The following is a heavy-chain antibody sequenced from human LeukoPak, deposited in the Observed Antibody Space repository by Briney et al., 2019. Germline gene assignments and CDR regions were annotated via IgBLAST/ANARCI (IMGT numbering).Heavy chain of an antibody. Sequence: SVKVSCKASGGTFSSYAISWVRQAPGQGLEWMGGIIPIFGTANYAQKFQGRVTITADKSTSTAYMELSSLRSEDTAVYYCARAWATVSLFDYWGQGTLVTVSS. J-gene: IGHJ4*02. CDR1: GGTFSSYA. CDR2: IIPIFGTA. CDR3: ARAWATVSLFDY. D-gene: IGHD4-17*01. V-gene: IGHV1-69*06.